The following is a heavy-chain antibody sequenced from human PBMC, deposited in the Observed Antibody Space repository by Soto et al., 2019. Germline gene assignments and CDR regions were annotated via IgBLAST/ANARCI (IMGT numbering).Heavy chain of an antibody. CDR1: GGNIRSSSYY. V-gene: IGHV4-39*01. CDR3: ARLPKLERMYFDY. D-gene: IGHD1-1*01. CDR2: IYYSGST. J-gene: IGHJ4*02. Sequence: TSETKCVSCTVAGGNIRSSSYYWGWIHQPPGKGLEWIGSIYYSGSTYYNPSLKSRVTISVDTSKNQFSLKLSSVTAADTAVYYCARLPKLERMYFDYWGQGTLVTVSS.